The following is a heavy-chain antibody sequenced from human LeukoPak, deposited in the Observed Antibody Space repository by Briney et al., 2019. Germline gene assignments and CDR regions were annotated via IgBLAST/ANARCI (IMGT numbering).Heavy chain of an antibody. Sequence: GGSLRLSCAASGFTFSDYYMSWIRQAPGKGLEWVSYISSSGSTIYYADSVKGRFTISRDNAKNSLYLQMNSLRAEDTAVYYCASKLVSLYYYYGMDVWGQGTTVTVSS. CDR2: ISSSGSTI. J-gene: IGHJ6*02. CDR1: GFTFSDYY. CDR3: ASKLVSLYYYYGMDV. D-gene: IGHD6-13*01. V-gene: IGHV3-11*01.